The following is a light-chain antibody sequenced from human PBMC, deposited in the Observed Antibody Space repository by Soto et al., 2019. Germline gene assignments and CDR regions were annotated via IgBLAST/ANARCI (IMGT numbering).Light chain of an antibody. J-gene: IGLJ2*01. CDR1: SSNVGSHY. CDR2: DDH. Sequence: QAVVTQPPSVSAAPGERVTISCSGTSSNVGSHYVSWYQQFPRTAPKLLIYDDHKRPSGIPDRFSGSKSGTSATLDITGLQTGDEADYYCGAWDSSLSVVLFGGGTKVTVL. V-gene: IGLV1-51*01. CDR3: GAWDSSLSVVL.